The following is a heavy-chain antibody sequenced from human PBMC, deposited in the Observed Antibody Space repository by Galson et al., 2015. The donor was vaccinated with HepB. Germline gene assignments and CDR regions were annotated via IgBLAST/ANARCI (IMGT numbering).Heavy chain of an antibody. CDR3: AREGTGGLQYNFDS. V-gene: IGHV1-2*02. D-gene: IGHD4-11*01. CDR2: INPNNGVT. J-gene: IGHJ4*02. Sequence: SVKVSCKASAYTFTGHFMHWVRQAPGQGLEWMGWINPNNGVTRYAQKFQGRVTLTRDTSISTAYMELSSLTSDDTADYYCAREGTGGLQYNFDSWGQGSLVTVSS. CDR1: AYTFTGHF.